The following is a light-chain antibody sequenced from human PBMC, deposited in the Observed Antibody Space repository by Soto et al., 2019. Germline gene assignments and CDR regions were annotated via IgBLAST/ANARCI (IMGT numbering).Light chain of an antibody. CDR1: QSPLFSNGVTY. CDR3: MQGTYWPPT. Sequence: VVMTQSPLSLPVTLGQPASISCRSSQSPLFSNGVTYLSWFHQRPGQSPRRLIYEVSRRDSGVPDRFSGSGSGTDFTLKIRRVDAEDAGVYYCMQGTYWPPTCGQGTKVEIK. CDR2: EVS. J-gene: IGKJ1*01. V-gene: IGKV2-30*01.